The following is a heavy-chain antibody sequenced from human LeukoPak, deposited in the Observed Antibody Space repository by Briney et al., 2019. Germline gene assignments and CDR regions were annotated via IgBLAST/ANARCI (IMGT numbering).Heavy chain of an antibody. D-gene: IGHD2-21*01. CDR3: ARVPGRAYCGGDCFYLDY. V-gene: IGHV1-2*02. J-gene: IGHJ4*02. Sequence: ASVKVSCKASGYTFTGYYMHWVRQAPRLGLEWMGWINPNSGGTNYAQKFQGRVTMTRDTSISTAYMELSRLRSDDTAVYYCARVPGRAYCGGDCFYLDYWGQGTLVTVSS. CDR2: INPNSGGT. CDR1: GYTFTGYY.